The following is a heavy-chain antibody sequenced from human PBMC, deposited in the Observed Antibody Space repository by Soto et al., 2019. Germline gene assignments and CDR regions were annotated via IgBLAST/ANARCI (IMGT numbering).Heavy chain of an antibody. Sequence: ASVKVSCKASGGTFSSYAISWVRQAPGQGLEWMGGIIPIFGTANYAQKFQGRVTITADESTSTAYMELSSLRSEDTAVYYCAREGVDLGYCISTSCYVTMWGQGTLVTVPQ. CDR2: IIPIFGTA. J-gene: IGHJ4*02. CDR1: GGTFSSYA. D-gene: IGHD2-2*01. V-gene: IGHV1-69*13. CDR3: AREGVDLGYCISTSCYVTM.